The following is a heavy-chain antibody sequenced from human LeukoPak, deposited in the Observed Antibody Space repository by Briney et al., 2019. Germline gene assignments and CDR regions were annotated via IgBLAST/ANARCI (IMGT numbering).Heavy chain of an antibody. Sequence: PAGSLPLTCAASVVTFITYDLNCVGQAPGKGLEGVSYSSSTNHNIYYADYVKGRFTTSRDNATTALYLQMTTLRAEDKGVYYCASDGYDYGPSYDYWGQGTLVTVSS. J-gene: IGHJ4*02. CDR2: SSSTNHNI. D-gene: IGHD4-17*01. CDR1: VVTFITYD. CDR3: ASDGYDYGPSYDY. V-gene: IGHV3-48*01.